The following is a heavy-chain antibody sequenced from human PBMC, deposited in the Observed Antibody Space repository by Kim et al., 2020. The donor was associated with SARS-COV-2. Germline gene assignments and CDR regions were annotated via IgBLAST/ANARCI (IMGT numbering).Heavy chain of an antibody. J-gene: IGHJ5*02. D-gene: IGHD3-22*01. Sequence: ASVKVSCKASGYTFTSYAMNWVRQAPGQGLEWMGWINTNTGNPTYAQGFTGRFVFSLDTSVSTAYLQISSLKAEDTAVYYCARAAVTSYYDSSGYYDWFDPWGQGTLVTVSS. CDR1: GYTFTSYA. CDR2: INTNTGNP. V-gene: IGHV7-4-1*02. CDR3: ARAAVTSYYDSSGYYDWFDP.